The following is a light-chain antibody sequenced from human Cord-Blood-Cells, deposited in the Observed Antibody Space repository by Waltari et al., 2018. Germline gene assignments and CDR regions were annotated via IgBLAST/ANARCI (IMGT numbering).Light chain of an antibody. CDR1: QSSSSY. CDR3: QQSYSTPYS. CDR2: AAS. J-gene: IGKJ2*03. Sequence: DIQMTQSPSSLSASVGDRVTITCRASQSSSSYLNWYQQKPGKAPKLLIYAASSLQSGGRSRFSGSGSGTDFTLTISSLQPEDFATYYCQQSYSTPYSFGQGAKLEIK. V-gene: IGKV1-39*01.